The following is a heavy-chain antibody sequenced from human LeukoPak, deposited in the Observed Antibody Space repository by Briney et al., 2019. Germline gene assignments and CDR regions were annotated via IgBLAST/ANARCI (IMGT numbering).Heavy chain of an antibody. Sequence: ASVKVSCKASGYTFISYYMHWVRQAPGQGLEWMGVINPSGGSTAYAQQFQGRVTMTRDTSTSTVYMELSSLRSEDTAVYYCARHSLIGTTPFDYWGQGTLVTVSS. CDR3: ARHSLIGTTPFDY. J-gene: IGHJ4*02. V-gene: IGHV1-46*01. CDR1: GYTFISYY. CDR2: INPSGGST. D-gene: IGHD1-20*01.